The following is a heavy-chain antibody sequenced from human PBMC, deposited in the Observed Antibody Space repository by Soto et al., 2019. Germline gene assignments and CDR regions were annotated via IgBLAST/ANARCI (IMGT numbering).Heavy chain of an antibody. V-gene: IGHV4-61*01. Sequence: SETLSLTCTVSGDSVSNGNSYWSWIRQPPGKGLEWIGYTYYSGSTNYNPSLKSRVTISVDTSKNQFSLRLSSVTAADTAVYYCARGGAYYSYYGMDVWGQGNPVTVYS. CDR2: TYYSGST. J-gene: IGHJ6*02. CDR3: ARGGAYYSYYGMDV. CDR1: GDSVSNGNSY.